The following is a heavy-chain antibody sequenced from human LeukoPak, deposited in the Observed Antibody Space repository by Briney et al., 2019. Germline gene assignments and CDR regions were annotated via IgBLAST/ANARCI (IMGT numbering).Heavy chain of an antibody. CDR1: GFTVSSNY. V-gene: IGHV3-53*01. CDR3: ARDSSYSSGSLAAFDY. CDR2: IYSGGST. J-gene: IGHJ4*02. D-gene: IGHD6-19*01. Sequence: GSLRLSCAASGFTVSSNYMSWVRQAPGKGLEWVSVIYSGGSTYYADSVKGRFTISRDNSKNTLYLQMNSLRAEDTAVYYCARDSSYSSGSLAAFDYWGQGTLVTVSS.